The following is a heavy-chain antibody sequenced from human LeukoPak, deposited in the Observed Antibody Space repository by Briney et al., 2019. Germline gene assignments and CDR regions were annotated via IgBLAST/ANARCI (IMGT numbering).Heavy chain of an antibody. Sequence: GASVKVSCKASGYTFTSYGISWVRQAPGQGLEWMGWISAYNGNTNYAQKLQGRVTMTRDMSTSTVYMELSSLRSEDTAVYYCARASGYSSSLNWDYWGQGTLVTVSS. CDR3: ARASGYSSSLNWDY. J-gene: IGHJ4*02. CDR2: ISAYNGNT. V-gene: IGHV1-18*01. D-gene: IGHD6-6*01. CDR1: GYTFTSYG.